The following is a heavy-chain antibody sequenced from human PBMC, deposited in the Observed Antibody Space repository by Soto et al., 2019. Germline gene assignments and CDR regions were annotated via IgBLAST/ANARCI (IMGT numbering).Heavy chain of an antibody. CDR2: INAGNGNT. Sequence: QVQLVQSGAEVKKPGASVKVSCKASGYTFTSYAMHWVRQAPGQRLERMGWINAGNGNTKYSQKFQGRVTITRDTSASTAYMELSSLRSEETAVYYCARAFEVNSYGSGSSLNWFDPWGQGTLVTVSS. CDR1: GYTFTSYA. V-gene: IGHV1-3*01. J-gene: IGHJ5*02. CDR3: ARAFEVNSYGSGSSLNWFDP. D-gene: IGHD3-10*01.